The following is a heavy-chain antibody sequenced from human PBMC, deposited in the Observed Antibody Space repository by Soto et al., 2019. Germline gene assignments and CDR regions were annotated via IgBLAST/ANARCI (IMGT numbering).Heavy chain of an antibody. CDR3: ASKFSRGSFQDFDT. CDR2: INPDGDVT. J-gene: IGHJ4*02. V-gene: IGHV1-46*01. Sequence: QVELLQSGAEVREPGASVKVSCKASGHTFTGNYMHWVRQAPGQGLEWMGIINPDGDVTTYAHKFRGRVTLTREMSTSTSYMELRSLTSQDTAVYYCASKFSRGSFQDFDTWGQGTLVTVSS. CDR1: GHTFTGNY. D-gene: IGHD1-26*01.